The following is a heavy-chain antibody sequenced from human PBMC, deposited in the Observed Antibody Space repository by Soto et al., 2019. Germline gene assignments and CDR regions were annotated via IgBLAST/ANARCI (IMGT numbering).Heavy chain of an antibody. J-gene: IGHJ4*02. CDR2: IIPILGIA. V-gene: IGHV1-69*02. Sequence: QVQLVQSGAEVKKPGSSVKVSCKASGGTFSSYTISWVRQAPGQGLEWMGRIIPILGIANYAQKFQGRVTITAEKSTSTAYMELSSLRSEDTAVYYCASPGLGYYDSSAYFDYWGQGTLVTVSS. CDR3: ASPGLGYYDSSAYFDY. CDR1: GGTFSSYT. D-gene: IGHD3-22*01.